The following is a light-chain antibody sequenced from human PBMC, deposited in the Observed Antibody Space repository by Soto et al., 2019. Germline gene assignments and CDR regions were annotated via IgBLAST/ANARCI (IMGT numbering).Light chain of an antibody. V-gene: IGKV3-20*01. J-gene: IGKJ4*01. CDR1: QSVSSH. Sequence: EIVLTQSPATLSLSPGERATLSCRASQSVSSHLAWYQQKPGQAPRLLIYGASSRATGIPDRFSGRGSGTDFTLTIDGLEPEDFAVYYCQQYSSSPLTFGGGTKVDIK. CDR2: GAS. CDR3: QQYSSSPLT.